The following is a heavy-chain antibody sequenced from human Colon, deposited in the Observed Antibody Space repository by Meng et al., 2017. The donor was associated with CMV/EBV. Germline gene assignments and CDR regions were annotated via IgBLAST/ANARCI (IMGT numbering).Heavy chain of an antibody. Sequence: FSVYSWSWIRPPPGKGLEWIGEINHSGSTNYNPSLKSRVTISVDTSKNQFSLKLSSVTAADTAVYYCARAPYYYGSGKPMGGYYFDYWGQGTLVTVSS. D-gene: IGHD3-10*01. J-gene: IGHJ4*02. CDR2: INHSGST. CDR3: ARAPYYYGSGKPMGGYYFDY. CDR1: FSVYS. V-gene: IGHV4-34*01.